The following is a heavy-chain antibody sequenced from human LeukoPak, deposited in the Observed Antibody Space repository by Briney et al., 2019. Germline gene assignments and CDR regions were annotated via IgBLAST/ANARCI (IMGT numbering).Heavy chain of an antibody. CDR1: GITVSNYG. CDR2: ISGSGGST. V-gene: IGHV3-23*01. CDR3: AKRGIVIRGIIVIGFHKEAYYFDS. Sequence: GGSLRLSCVVSGITVSNYGMSWVRQAPGKGLEWFSNISGSGGSTAYADSVKGRFTISRDNSKNTLHLQMNSLRGEDTAVYFCAKRGIVIRGIIVIGFHKEAYYFDSWGQGTLVTVSS. D-gene: IGHD3-10*01. J-gene: IGHJ4*02.